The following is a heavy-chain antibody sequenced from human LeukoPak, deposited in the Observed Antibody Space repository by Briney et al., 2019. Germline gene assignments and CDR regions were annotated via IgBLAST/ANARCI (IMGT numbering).Heavy chain of an antibody. J-gene: IGHJ4*02. CDR1: GYTFTSYG. Sequence: ASVKVSCKASGYTFTSYGFNWVRQAPGQGLEWMGWISAYNGATKYSQKFQARVTMSTDTSTNTADLELGSLTSDDTAVYYCARGKFGDPVDYWGQGALVTVSS. D-gene: IGHD4-17*01. CDR2: ISAYNGAT. V-gene: IGHV1-18*01. CDR3: ARGKFGDPVDY.